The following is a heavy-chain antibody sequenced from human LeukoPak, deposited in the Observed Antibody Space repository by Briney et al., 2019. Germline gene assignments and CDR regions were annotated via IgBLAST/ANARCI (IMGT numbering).Heavy chain of an antibody. D-gene: IGHD3-3*01. CDR1: GFTFSNYG. Sequence: GGSLRLSCAASGFTFSNYGMHWVRQAPGKGLEWVAFIRYDGSNKYYADSVKGRFTISRDNSKNTLYLQMNSLRAEDTAVYYCAKDHSSYDFWSGFHFDYWGQGTLVTVSS. J-gene: IGHJ4*02. CDR2: IRYDGSNK. V-gene: IGHV3-30*02. CDR3: AKDHSSYDFWSGFHFDY.